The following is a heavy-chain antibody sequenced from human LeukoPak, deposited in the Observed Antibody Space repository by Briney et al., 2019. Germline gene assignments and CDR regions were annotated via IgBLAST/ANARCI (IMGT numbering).Heavy chain of an antibody. V-gene: IGHV3-30-3*01. Sequence: PGRSLRLSCAASRFTFSDYAMHWVRQAPGRGLEWVAAISYDGSNKYYADSVKGRFTISRDNSKNTLYLQMNSLRAEDTALYYCARDDGSSWYGEGYFDYWGQGTLVTASS. J-gene: IGHJ4*02. CDR3: ARDDGSSWYGEGYFDY. D-gene: IGHD6-13*01. CDR2: ISYDGSNK. CDR1: RFTFSDYA.